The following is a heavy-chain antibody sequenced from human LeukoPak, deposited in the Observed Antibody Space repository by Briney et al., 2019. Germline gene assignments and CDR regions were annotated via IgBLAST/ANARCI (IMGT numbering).Heavy chain of an antibody. CDR3: ARLSGYSYSEYYFDY. D-gene: IGHD5-18*01. J-gene: IGHJ4*02. Sequence: GGSLRLSCAASGLTFSSCSMNWVRQAPGKGLEWVSYISSDCSTIYYADSVKGRFTISRDNAKNSLYLQMNSLRAEDTAVYYCARLSGYSYSEYYFDYWGQGTLVTVSS. CDR1: GLTFSSCS. V-gene: IGHV3-48*01. CDR2: ISSDCSTI.